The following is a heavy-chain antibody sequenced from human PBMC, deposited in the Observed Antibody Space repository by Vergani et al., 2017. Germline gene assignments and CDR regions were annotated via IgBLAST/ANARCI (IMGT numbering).Heavy chain of an antibody. CDR1: GYTFTGYY. Sequence: QVQLVQSGAEVKKPGASVKVSCKASGYTFTGYYMHWVRQAPGQGLEWMGWINPNSGGTNYAQKFQGRVTMTRDTSISTAYMELSRLRSDDTAVYYCAREPKSEVRYYYGMDVWGQGTTVTVSS. J-gene: IGHJ6*02. V-gene: IGHV1-2*02. D-gene: IGHD2-21*01. CDR3: AREPKSEVRYYYGMDV. CDR2: INPNSGGT.